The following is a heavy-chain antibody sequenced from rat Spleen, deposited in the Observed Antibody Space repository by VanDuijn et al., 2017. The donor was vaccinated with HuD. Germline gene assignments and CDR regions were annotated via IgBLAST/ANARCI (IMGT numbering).Heavy chain of an antibody. CDR1: GFSLSRQG. V-gene: IGHV2-13*01. D-gene: IGHD1-11*01. CDR3: TTATEGPYVLDA. CDR2: IWTDGNT. Sequence: QVQLKESGPGLVQPSQTLSLTCTVSGFSLSRQGVIWVRQPPGKGLEWMGLIWTDGNTAYNSLLKSRLSISRDTSKSQVFLKVNSLQTDDTGTYYCTTATEGPYVLDAWGQGASVTVSS. J-gene: IGHJ4*01.